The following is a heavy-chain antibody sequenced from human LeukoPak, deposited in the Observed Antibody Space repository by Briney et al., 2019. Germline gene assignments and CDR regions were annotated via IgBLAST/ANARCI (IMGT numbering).Heavy chain of an antibody. V-gene: IGHV3-30*02. D-gene: IGHD3/OR15-3a*01. CDR2: IRSDGSNK. CDR1: GFTFSNYD. CDR3: GGLAIHDY. J-gene: IGHJ4*02. Sequence: PGGSLRLSXAASGFTFSNYDMHWIRQAPGKGLEWVAFIRSDGSNKYYGDSVKGRFTISRDNSKNTLYLQMNSLSAEDTAVCYCGGLAIHDYWGQGTLVPVSS.